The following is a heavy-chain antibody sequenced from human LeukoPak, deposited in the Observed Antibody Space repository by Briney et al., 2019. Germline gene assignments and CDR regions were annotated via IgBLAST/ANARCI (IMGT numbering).Heavy chain of an antibody. CDR2: ISGSGGST. J-gene: IGHJ4*02. V-gene: IGHV3-23*01. Sequence: GGSLRLSCAASGFTFSSYAMSWVRQAPGQGLEWVSAISGSGGSTYYADSVKGRFTISRDNSKNTLYLQMNSLRPEDTAVYYCAKDRAPYYDILTGYFDYWGQGTLVTVSS. CDR1: GFTFSSYA. D-gene: IGHD3-9*01. CDR3: AKDRAPYYDILTGYFDY.